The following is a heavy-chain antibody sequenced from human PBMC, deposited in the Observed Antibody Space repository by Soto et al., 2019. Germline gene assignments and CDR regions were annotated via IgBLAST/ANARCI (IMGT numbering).Heavy chain of an antibody. Sequence: GGSLRLSCAASGFTFSSYGIHWVGQAPGKGLEWVAVISYDGSNKYYADSVKGRFTISRDNSKNTLYLQMNSLRAEDTAVYYCAKDLAPRGSYYDFWSGYWGPLDYWGQGTLVTVSS. CDR3: AKDLAPRGSYYDFWSGYWGPLDY. J-gene: IGHJ4*02. CDR1: GFTFSSYG. CDR2: ISYDGSNK. D-gene: IGHD3-3*01. V-gene: IGHV3-30*18.